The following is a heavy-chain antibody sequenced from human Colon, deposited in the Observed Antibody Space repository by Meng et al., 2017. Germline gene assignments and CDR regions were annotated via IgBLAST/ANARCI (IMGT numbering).Heavy chain of an antibody. J-gene: IGHJ4*02. V-gene: IGHV3-30*04. CDR2: ISHDGSEK. Sequence: GGSLRLSCAASGFTFRSFAMHWVRQAPGKGLECVAFISHDGSEKYYADSAKGRFTVSRDNSKNTTYLEMNSLRAEDTAVYYCARDDTFYGSGTYPVEYWGQGTRVTVYS. CDR1: GFTFRSFA. D-gene: IGHD3-10*01. CDR3: ARDDTFYGSGTYPVEY.